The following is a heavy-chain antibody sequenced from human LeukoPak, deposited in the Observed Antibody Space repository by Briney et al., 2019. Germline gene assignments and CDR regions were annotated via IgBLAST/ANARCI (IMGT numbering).Heavy chain of an antibody. V-gene: IGHV3-23*01. D-gene: IGHD3-3*01. Sequence: GRSLRLSCAASGFTFSTYGMHWVRQAPGKGLEWVSSITGDDSTYYADSVKGRFTISRDTSSNTLYLQMNSLRAEDTALYYCAKGHYDFRDYWGQGTLVTVSS. CDR3: AKGHYDFRDY. CDR1: GFTFSTYG. J-gene: IGHJ4*02. CDR2: ITGDDST.